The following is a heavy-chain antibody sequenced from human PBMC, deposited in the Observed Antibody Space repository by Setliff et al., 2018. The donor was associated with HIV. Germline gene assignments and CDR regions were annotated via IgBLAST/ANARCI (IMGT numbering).Heavy chain of an antibody. CDR2: IYYSGRT. Sequence: PSETLSLTCTVSGGAMNSSSYYWGWIRQPPGKGLEWLGSIYYSGRTYDTPSLKSRVTLSVDTSKNQFFLKLNSVSAAATAVYYCSRSDFWVGYTALYNWFDPWGQGTLVTVSS. V-gene: IGHV4-39*01. CDR1: GGAMNSSSYY. CDR3: SRSDFWVGYTALYNWFDP. J-gene: IGHJ5*02. D-gene: IGHD5-18*01.